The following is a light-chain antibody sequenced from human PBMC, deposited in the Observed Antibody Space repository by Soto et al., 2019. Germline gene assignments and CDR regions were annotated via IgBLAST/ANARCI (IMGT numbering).Light chain of an antibody. Sequence: EIVLTQYPATVSLSPGERATLSCRASQSVSSYLAWYQQKPGQAPRLLIYDASNRATGIPARFSGSGSGTDFTLTISSLEPEDFAVYYCQQRSNWPPTFGGGTKVEIK. J-gene: IGKJ4*01. CDR3: QQRSNWPPT. V-gene: IGKV3-11*01. CDR1: QSVSSY. CDR2: DAS.